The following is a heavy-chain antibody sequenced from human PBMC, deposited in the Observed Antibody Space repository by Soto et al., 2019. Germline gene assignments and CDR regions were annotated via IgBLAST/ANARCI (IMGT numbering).Heavy chain of an antibody. D-gene: IGHD3-10*01. CDR3: ARDDFGSAGMDV. Sequence: QVQLQESGPGLVKPSETLSLTCTVPGDSFSNSYWSLIRQPAGKGREWIGRIYPSGTTNYNPTLKSRLTLSRDTSKNQFSLSLRSVTAADTAVYFCARDDFGSAGMDVWGQGTTVTVSS. CDR2: IYPSGTT. V-gene: IGHV4-4*07. J-gene: IGHJ6*02. CDR1: GDSFSNSY.